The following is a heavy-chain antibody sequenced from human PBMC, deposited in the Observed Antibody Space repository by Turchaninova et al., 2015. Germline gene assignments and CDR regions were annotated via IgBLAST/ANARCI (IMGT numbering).Heavy chain of an antibody. V-gene: IGHV4-30-2*01. D-gene: IGHD3-22*01. Sequence: QLRLQESGSGLVKPSQTLSLTCAVSGGSISTGAYSWSWVRQPPGKGLEWIGYIYHSGSTYYNPSLKSRVTISLDRSKNQFSLRLSSVTAADTAMYYCARKTVDDDSFDMWGQGTMVTVSS. J-gene: IGHJ3*02. CDR3: ARKTVDDDSFDM. CDR2: IYHSGST. CDR1: GGSISTGAYS.